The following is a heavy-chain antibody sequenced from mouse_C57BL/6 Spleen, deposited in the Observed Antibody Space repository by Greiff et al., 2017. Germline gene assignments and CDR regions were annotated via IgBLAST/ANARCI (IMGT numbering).Heavy chain of an antibody. D-gene: IGHD1-1*01. CDR3: TGPQMYYYGSSPFDY. CDR2: IRLKSDNYAT. CDR1: GFTFSNYW. J-gene: IGHJ2*01. V-gene: IGHV6-3*01. Sequence: EVKLVASGGGLVQPGGSMKLSCVASGFTFSNYWMNWVRQSPEKGLEWVAQIRLKSDNYATHYAESVKGRFTISRDDSKSSVYLQMNNLRAEDTGIYYCTGPQMYYYGSSPFDYWGQGTTLTVSS.